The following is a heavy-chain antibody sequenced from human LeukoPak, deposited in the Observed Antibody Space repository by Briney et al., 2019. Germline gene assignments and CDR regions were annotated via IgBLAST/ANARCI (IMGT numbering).Heavy chain of an antibody. CDR1: GFTFSGYS. V-gene: IGHV3-48*04. J-gene: IGHJ4*02. D-gene: IGHD4-11*01. Sequence: GGSLRLSCAASGFTFSGYSMNWVRQAPGKGLEWISYIGISSGNTKYADSVKGRFTISGDNAKSSLYLQMNSLRVEDTAVYYCARDHNYAFDNWGQGTLVTVSS. CDR3: ARDHNYAFDN. CDR2: IGISSGNT.